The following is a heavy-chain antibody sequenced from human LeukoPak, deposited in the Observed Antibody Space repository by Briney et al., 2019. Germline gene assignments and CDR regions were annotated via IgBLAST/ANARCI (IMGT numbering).Heavy chain of an antibody. CDR2: NSGSAGNI. V-gene: IGHV3-23*01. D-gene: IGHD6-13*01. Sequence: GGSLRLSCAASGFTFSSYAMSWVRQAPGKGLEWVSANSGSAGNIYYADSVKGRFTISRDNSKNMLYLQMNSLRAEDTAVYYCAKESKTRIAALDFWGQGTLVTVSS. CDR3: AKESKTRIAALDF. CDR1: GFTFSSYA. J-gene: IGHJ4*02.